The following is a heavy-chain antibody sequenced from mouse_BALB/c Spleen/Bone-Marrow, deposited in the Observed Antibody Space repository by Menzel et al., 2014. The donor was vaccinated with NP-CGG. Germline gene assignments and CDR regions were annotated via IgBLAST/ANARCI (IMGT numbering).Heavy chain of an antibody. J-gene: IGHJ2*01. CDR2: ISSGSSTV. CDR1: GFTFSSFG. Sequence: EVKLVESGGGFVQPGGSRKLSCAASGFTFSSFGMHWVRQAPEKGLEWVAYISSGSSTVYYADKVMGRFTISRDNPKNTLYLQMTRLRSEDTAMDYCARAGSSAGYFDYWGQGTTLTVSS. V-gene: IGHV5-17*02. CDR3: ARAGSSAGYFDY. D-gene: IGHD1-1*01.